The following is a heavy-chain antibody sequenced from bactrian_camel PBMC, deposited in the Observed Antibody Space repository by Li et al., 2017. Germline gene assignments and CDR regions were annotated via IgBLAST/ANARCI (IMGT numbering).Heavy chain of an antibody. J-gene: IGHJ4*01. Sequence: QLVESGGGPVKSGESLTLSCTVSGHTYCMGWFRQAPGEEREGVAAICSDGTTAYADSKRGRFTISQDKARNTLHLQMNDLRTDDTAVYYCSADPGCQYWSGTYYQRTRVRNWGQGTQVTVS. V-gene: IGHV3S67*01. CDR2: ICSDGTT. CDR3: SADPGCQYWSGTYYQRTRVRN. D-gene: IGHD2*01. CDR1: GHTYC.